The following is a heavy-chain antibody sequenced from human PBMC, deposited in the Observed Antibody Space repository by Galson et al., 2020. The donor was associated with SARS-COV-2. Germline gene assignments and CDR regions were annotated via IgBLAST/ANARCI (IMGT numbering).Heavy chain of an antibody. J-gene: IGHJ3*02. CDR1: GFIFRGYN. CDR2: ISSSGNYI. V-gene: IGHV3-21*01. Sequence: WGSLRLTCAASGFIFRGYNMNWVRQAPGKGLERVSFISSSGNYIHYAGPVRGRFTISRDNAQNSLYLQMDSRRAEDTAVYYLARDREYGDSGGHDAFDIWGQGTMVTVSS. CDR3: ARDREYGDSGGHDAFDI. D-gene: IGHD4-17*01.